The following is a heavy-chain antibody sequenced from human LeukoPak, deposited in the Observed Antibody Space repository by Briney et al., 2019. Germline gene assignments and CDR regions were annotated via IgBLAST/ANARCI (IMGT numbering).Heavy chain of an antibody. CDR1: GYTFAGYY. D-gene: IGHD3-22*01. V-gene: IGHV1-2*06. CDR2: INPNSGGT. CDR3: ARAKDYYDSSGWDAFDI. J-gene: IGHJ3*02. Sequence: GASVKVSCKASGYTFAGYYMHWVRQAPGQGLEWMGRINPNSGGTNYAQKFQGRVTMTRDTSISTAYMELSRLRSDDTAVYYCARAKDYYDSSGWDAFDIWGQGTMVTVSS.